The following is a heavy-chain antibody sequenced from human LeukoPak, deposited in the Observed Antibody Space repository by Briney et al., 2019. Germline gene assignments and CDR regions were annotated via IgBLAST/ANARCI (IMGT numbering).Heavy chain of an antibody. CDR2: ISSSSSTI. CDR3: AKDWDSGSYFADY. Sequence: LSGGSLRLSCAVSGFTFSSYSMNWVRQAPGQGLEWVSYISSSSSTIYYADSVKGRFTISRDNAKNSLYLQMNTLRAEDTAVYYCAKDWDSGSYFADYWGQGTLVTVSS. J-gene: IGHJ4*02. D-gene: IGHD1-26*01. V-gene: IGHV3-48*01. CDR1: GFTFSSYS.